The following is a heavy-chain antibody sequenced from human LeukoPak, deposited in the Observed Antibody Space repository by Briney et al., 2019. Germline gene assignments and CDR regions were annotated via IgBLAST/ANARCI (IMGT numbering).Heavy chain of an antibody. CDR1: GDSISSGSYY. CDR2: IYTSGST. D-gene: IGHD2-15*01. Sequence: SDTLSLTCTVSGDSISSGSYYWSWIRQPAGKGLEWIGRIYTSGSTNYNPSLKSRVTISVDTTKNQFSLMLISVTAADTAVYYCARGGGMDAFDIWGQGTMVTVSS. V-gene: IGHV4-61*02. CDR3: ARGGGMDAFDI. J-gene: IGHJ3*02.